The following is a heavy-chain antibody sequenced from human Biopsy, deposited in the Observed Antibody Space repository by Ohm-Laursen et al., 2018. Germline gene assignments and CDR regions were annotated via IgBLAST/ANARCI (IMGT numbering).Heavy chain of an antibody. D-gene: IGHD6-19*01. J-gene: IGHJ4*02. Sequence: ATVKISCKASGFSFTGYYIHWVRQAPGQGLEWMGMINPSGSTTSYLQIFQGRVTMTRDTSKSTVYMELSSLRSADTAVYFCARNTGWYGDLYYFDYWGQGTLVTVSS. CDR2: INPSGSTT. CDR1: GFSFTGYY. CDR3: ARNTGWYGDLYYFDY. V-gene: IGHV1-46*01.